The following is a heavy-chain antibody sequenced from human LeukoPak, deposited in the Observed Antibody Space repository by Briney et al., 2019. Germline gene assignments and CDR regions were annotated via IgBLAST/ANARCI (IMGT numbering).Heavy chain of an antibody. Sequence: ASVKVSCKASGGTFSSYAISWVRQAPGQGLEWVGGIIPIFGTANYAQKFQGRVTITADESTSTAYMELSSLRSEDTAVYYCARSPPYYDSSGYSLGAFDIWGQGTMVTVSS. D-gene: IGHD3-22*01. V-gene: IGHV1-69*01. J-gene: IGHJ3*02. CDR3: ARSPPYYDSSGYSLGAFDI. CDR2: IIPIFGTA. CDR1: GGTFSSYA.